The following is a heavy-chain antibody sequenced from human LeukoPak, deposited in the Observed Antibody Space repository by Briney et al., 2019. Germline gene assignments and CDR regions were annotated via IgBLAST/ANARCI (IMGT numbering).Heavy chain of an antibody. CDR2: ISYDGSNK. V-gene: IGHV3-30-3*01. Sequence: GGSLRLSCAASGFTFSSYAMHWVRQAPGKGLEWVAVISYDGSNKYYAASVKGRFTISRDNSKNTLYLQMNSLRAEDTAVYYCARVYCSSISCYAAYYYYGMDVWGQGTTVTVSS. J-gene: IGHJ6*02. CDR1: GFTFSSYA. D-gene: IGHD2-2*01. CDR3: ARVYCSSISCYAAYYYYGMDV.